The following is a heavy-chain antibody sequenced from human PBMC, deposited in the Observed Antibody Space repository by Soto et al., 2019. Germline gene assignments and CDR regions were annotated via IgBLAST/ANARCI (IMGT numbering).Heavy chain of an antibody. V-gene: IGHV3-72*01. CDR1: GFTFSDYY. CDR3: TRGSSSSICYYGSYYYVMAF. Sequence: QLGGYLRLSCAASGFTFSDYYMDWVRQAPGKGLEWVGRTRNKPNSYTTEYAASVKGRFTISRDESKNSLYLQMNNLKTEDTAVYYCTRGSSSSICYYGSYYYVMAFCGQGTTVIGSS. CDR2: TRNKPNSYTT. J-gene: IGHJ6*02. D-gene: IGHD3-22*01.